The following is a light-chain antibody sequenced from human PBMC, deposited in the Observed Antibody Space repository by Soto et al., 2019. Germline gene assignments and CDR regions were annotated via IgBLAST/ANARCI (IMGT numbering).Light chain of an antibody. CDR3: QQRSNWPIT. CDR2: GAS. Sequence: ELVMTPSQATLSVSPGERATLSCRASQSAGSTVAWYQQKPGQAPRLLIFGASNRATRIPTRFSGSGSGTDFTLTISSLEPEDFAVYYCQQRSNWPITFGQGRRLETK. V-gene: IGKV3-11*01. J-gene: IGKJ5*01. CDR1: QSAGST.